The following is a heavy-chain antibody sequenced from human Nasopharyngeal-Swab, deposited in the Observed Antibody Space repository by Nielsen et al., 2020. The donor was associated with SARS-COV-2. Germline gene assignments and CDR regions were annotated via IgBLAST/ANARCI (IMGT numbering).Heavy chain of an antibody. D-gene: IGHD5-24*01. CDR3: ARGGYNSPLNFDY. CDR2: IYYSGDT. Sequence: LRLSCTVSGGSINSGDYYWSWIRQPPGKGLEWIGYIYYSGDTNYNPSLKSRISISIDTSKNQFSLMLSSVTAADTAVYYCARGGYNSPLNFDYWGQGTLVAVSS. J-gene: IGHJ4*02. V-gene: IGHV4-30-4*01. CDR1: GGSINSGDYY.